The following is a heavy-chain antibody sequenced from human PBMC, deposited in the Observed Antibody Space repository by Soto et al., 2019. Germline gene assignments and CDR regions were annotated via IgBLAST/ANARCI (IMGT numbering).Heavy chain of an antibody. D-gene: IGHD7-27*01. CDR2: INPVESEK. Sequence: EVQLVESGGGLVQPGGSLRLSCAASGFTLSNSWMSWVRQAPGKGLEWVADINPVESEKYYVDSVKGRFTVSRDNAKNSLYLQMNSLRVEDTALYYCARDPAWGSLYYWGLGTLVTVSS. CDR3: ARDPAWGSLYY. CDR1: GFTLSNSW. V-gene: IGHV3-7*01. J-gene: IGHJ4*02.